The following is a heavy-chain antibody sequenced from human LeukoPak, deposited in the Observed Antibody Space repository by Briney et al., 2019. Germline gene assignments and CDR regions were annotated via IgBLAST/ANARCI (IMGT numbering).Heavy chain of an antibody. Sequence: PSETLSLTCTVSGVSISPYYWSWIRQPPGKGLEWIGYIYYSGSTNYNPSLKSRVTISVDTSRNQFSLKLSSVTAADTAVYYCARHRSPIAVAGPWGQGTLVTVSS. V-gene: IGHV4-59*08. D-gene: IGHD6-19*01. CDR2: IYYSGST. J-gene: IGHJ5*02. CDR3: ARHRSPIAVAGP. CDR1: GVSISPYY.